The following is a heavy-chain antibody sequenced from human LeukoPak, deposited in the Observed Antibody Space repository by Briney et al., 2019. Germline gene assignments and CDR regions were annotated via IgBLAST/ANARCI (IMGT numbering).Heavy chain of an antibody. CDR1: GFTFDDYA. V-gene: IGHV3-9*01. CDR3: AKGNNRWYLDY. Sequence: GGSLRLSCAASGFTFDDYAMHWVRQAPGKGLEWVSGISWNSGSIGYADSVKGRFTISRDNAKNTLYLQMNSLRAEDTAVYYCAKGNNRWYLDYWGQGTLVTVSS. J-gene: IGHJ4*02. CDR2: ISWNSGSI. D-gene: IGHD1/OR15-1a*01.